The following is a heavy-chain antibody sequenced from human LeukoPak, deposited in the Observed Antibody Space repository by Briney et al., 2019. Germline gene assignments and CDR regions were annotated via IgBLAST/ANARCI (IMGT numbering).Heavy chain of an antibody. CDR2: IYYSGST. V-gene: IGHV4-59*01. CDR3: ARNSATIFGVVMDYFDY. D-gene: IGHD3-3*01. CDR1: GGSISSYY. Sequence: PSETLSLTCTVSGGSISSYYWSWIRQPPGKGLEWIGYIYYSGSTNYNPSLKSRVTISVDKSKNQFSLKLSSVTAADTAVYYCARNSATIFGVVMDYFDYWGQGTLVTVSS. J-gene: IGHJ4*02.